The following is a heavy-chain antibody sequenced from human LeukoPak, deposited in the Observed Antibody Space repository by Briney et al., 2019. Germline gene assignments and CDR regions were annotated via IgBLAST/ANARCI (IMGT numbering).Heavy chain of an antibody. D-gene: IGHD6-19*01. V-gene: IGHV4-4*07. CDR2: IYTNGDT. CDR1: GDSISSFY. Sequence: SKTLSLTCTVSGDSISSFYWSWIRQPAGKGREWIGRIYTNGDTNYNSSLKSRVTMSIDTSMNQFPLNLRSLTAADTAVYYCAREGYSSGWYRGYFDLWGRGTLVTVPS. CDR3: AREGYSSGWYRGYFDL. J-gene: IGHJ2*01.